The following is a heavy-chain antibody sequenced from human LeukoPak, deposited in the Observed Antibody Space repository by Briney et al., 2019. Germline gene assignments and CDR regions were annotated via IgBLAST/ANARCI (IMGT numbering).Heavy chain of an antibody. CDR1: GVSFSGYY. V-gene: IGHV4-34*01. CDR2: INHSGST. D-gene: IGHD3-10*01. CDR3: ARGWGQYYYGSGSYWFAP. J-gene: IGHJ5*02. Sequence: PSETLSLTCAVYGVSFSGYYWSWIRQPPGKGLEWVGEINHSGSTNYNPSLKSRVTISVDTSKNQFSLKLSSVTAADTAVYYCARGWGQYYYGSGSYWFAPWGQGTLVTVSS.